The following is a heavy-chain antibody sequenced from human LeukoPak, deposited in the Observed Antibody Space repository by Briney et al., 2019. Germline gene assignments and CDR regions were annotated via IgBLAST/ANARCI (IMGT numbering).Heavy chain of an antibody. CDR2: ISGSGGST. V-gene: IGHV3-23*01. J-gene: IGHJ4*02. D-gene: IGHD3-22*01. CDR1: GFTFSSYA. Sequence: GGSLRLSCAASGFTFSSYAMSWVRQAPGKGLEWVSAISGSGGSTYYADSVKGRFTISRDNSKNTLYLQMNSLRAEDTAVYYCEGSYDSSGYPYYFDYWGQGTLVTVSS. CDR3: EGSYDSSGYPYYFDY.